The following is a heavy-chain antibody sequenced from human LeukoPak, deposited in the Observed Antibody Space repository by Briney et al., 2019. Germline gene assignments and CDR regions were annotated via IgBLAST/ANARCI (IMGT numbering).Heavy chain of an antibody. Sequence: GGSLRLSCAASGFTFSSYWMSWVRQAPGKGLEWVANIKQDGSEKYYVDSVKGRFTISRDNAKNSLYLQMNSLRAEDTAVYYCARDQGGYLDYFDYWGQGTLVTVSS. CDR2: IKQDGSEK. CDR1: GFTFSSYW. V-gene: IGHV3-7*01. CDR3: ARDQGGYLDYFDY. J-gene: IGHJ4*02. D-gene: IGHD3-22*01.